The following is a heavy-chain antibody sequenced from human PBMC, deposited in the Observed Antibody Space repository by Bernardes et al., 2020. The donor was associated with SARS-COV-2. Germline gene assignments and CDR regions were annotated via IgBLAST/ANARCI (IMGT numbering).Heavy chain of an antibody. V-gene: IGHV3-23*01. CDR1: GFTFNDYA. CDR3: ARDRIPYNTWNIWVESDA. CDR2: ISASGTST. Sequence: GGSLRLSCAASGFTFNDYAMSWVRQAPGRGLESVSAISASGTSTYYADSVKGRFTISRDSSKNTLSLQMSSLRAEDTAVYYCARDRIPYNTWNIWVESDAWGQGTPVTVSS. J-gene: IGHJ5*02. D-gene: IGHD1-1*01.